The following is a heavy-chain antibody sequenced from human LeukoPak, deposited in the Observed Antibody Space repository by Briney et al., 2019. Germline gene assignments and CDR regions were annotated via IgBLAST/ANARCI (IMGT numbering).Heavy chain of an antibody. CDR1: GGSFSGYY. J-gene: IGHJ4*02. V-gene: IGHV4-34*01. D-gene: IGHD6-19*01. CDR2: INHSGST. CDR3: ARQNKNWYSSGWSHFDY. Sequence: PSETLSLTCAVYGGSFSGYYWSWIRQPPGKGLEWIGEINHSGSTNYNPSLKSRVTISVDTSKNQFSLKLSSVTAADTAVYYCARQNKNWYSSGWSHFDYWGQGTLVTVSS.